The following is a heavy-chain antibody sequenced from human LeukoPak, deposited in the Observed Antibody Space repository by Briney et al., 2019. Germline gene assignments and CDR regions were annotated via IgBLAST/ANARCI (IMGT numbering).Heavy chain of an antibody. CDR3: AKVQDGSSWYEYFQH. D-gene: IGHD6-13*01. Sequence: GGSLRLSCAASGFTFDDYGMSWVRQAPGKGLEWVSGINWNGGSTGYADSVKGRFTISRDNAKNSLYLQMNSLRAEDTAVYYCAKVQDGSSWYEYFQHWGQGTLVTVSS. CDR1: GFTFDDYG. CDR2: INWNGGST. J-gene: IGHJ1*01. V-gene: IGHV3-20*04.